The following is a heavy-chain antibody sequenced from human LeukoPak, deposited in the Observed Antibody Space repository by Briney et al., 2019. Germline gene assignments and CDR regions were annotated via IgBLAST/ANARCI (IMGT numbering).Heavy chain of an antibody. V-gene: IGHV3-7*01. CDR1: GLNFRSYW. CDR2: INQDGSTK. CDR3: ATDRGYLQFDY. J-gene: IGHJ4*02. D-gene: IGHD5-24*01. Sequence: GGSLRLSCATPGLNFRSYWMTWVRQGPGKGLEWVANINQDGSTKYYVDSVQGRFTISRDNARSSLYLQMNSLRAEDTAVYYCATDRGYLQFDYWGQGTLVTVSS.